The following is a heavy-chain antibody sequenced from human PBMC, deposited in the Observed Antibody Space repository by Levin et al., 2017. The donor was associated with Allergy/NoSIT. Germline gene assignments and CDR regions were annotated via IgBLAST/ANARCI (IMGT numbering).Heavy chain of an antibody. Sequence: GASVKVSCKASGYTFTSYGISWVRQAPGQGLEWMGWISAYNGNTNYAQKFQGRVTMTTDTSTSTAYMELRSLRSDDTAVYYCARDLSLFIAAAATFDYWGQGTLVTVSS. CDR2: ISAYNGNT. CDR1: GYTFTSYG. V-gene: IGHV1-18*01. D-gene: IGHD6-13*01. CDR3: ARDLSLFIAAAATFDY. J-gene: IGHJ4*02.